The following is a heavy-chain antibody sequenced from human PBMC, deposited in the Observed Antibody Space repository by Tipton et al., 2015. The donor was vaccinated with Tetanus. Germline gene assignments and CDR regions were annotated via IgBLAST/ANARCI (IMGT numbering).Heavy chain of an antibody. D-gene: IGHD1-1*01. V-gene: IGHV3-11*04. CDR3: ARRSLTNYGLDV. Sequence: SLRLSCAASGFALGDYYMSWIRQAPGKGLEWISYSSSRGTTTYYTDSVRGRFTISRDNAKNSLYLLLNSLRAEDTAVYFCARRSLTNYGLDVWGQGTPVTVSS. J-gene: IGHJ6*02. CDR1: GFALGDYY. CDR2: SSSRGTTT.